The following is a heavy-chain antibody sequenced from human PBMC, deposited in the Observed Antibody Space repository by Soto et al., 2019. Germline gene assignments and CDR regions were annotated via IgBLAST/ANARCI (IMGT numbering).Heavy chain of an antibody. V-gene: IGHV6-1*01. J-gene: IGHJ6*02. Sequence: QVQLQQSGPRLVKPSQTLSLTCAISGDSVSSNSGAWNWIRQSPSRGLEWLGRTYYRSRWSFDYALSVKSRLTIDPDTSKNQFSLHLESLTPEDTAVYYCAVVTWLRGMDVWGQGTPVSVSS. CDR1: GDSVSSNSGA. CDR2: TYYRSRWSF. CDR3: AVVTWLRGMDV. D-gene: IGHD3-16*02.